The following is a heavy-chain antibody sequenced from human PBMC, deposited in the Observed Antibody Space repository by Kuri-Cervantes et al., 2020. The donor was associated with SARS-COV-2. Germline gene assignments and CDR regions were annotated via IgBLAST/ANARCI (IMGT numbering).Heavy chain of an antibody. CDR1: GYTFTSYG. J-gene: IGHJ5*02. CDR2: FDPEDGET. Sequence: ASVKVSCKASGYTFTSYGISWVRQAPGQGLEWMGGFDPEDGETIYAQKFQGRVTMTEDTSTDTAYMELSSLRSEDTAVYYCATAPAMVAANWFDPWGQGTLVTVSS. D-gene: IGHD2-15*01. V-gene: IGHV1-24*01. CDR3: ATAPAMVAANWFDP.